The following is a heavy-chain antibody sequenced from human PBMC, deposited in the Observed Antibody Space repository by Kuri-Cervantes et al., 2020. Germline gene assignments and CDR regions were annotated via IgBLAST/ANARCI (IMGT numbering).Heavy chain of an antibody. CDR2: IYYSGST. J-gene: IGHJ4*02. D-gene: IGHD2-15*01. V-gene: IGHV4-59*08. Sequence: SETLSLTCAVFDGSVSGYYFSWVRQPPGKGLEWIGYIYYSGSTNYNPSLKSRVTISVDTSKNQFSLKLSSVTAADTAVYYCARVRIVVVVAAYFDYWGQGTLVTVSS. CDR3: ARVRIVVVVAAYFDY. CDR1: DGSVSGYY.